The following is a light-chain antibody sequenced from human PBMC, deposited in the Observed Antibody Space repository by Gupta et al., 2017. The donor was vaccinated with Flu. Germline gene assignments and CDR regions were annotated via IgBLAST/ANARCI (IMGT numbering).Light chain of an antibody. V-gene: IGLV1-36*01. CDR3: AAWDDNVNGLV. Sequence: QSVLTQPPSVSEAPRQEVTISCSGSSSNIGKYEVSWYQHLPEQAPKLLIYFSALLPSGVSDRFSASSSGTSASLTISGLRSEDEGDYYCAAWDDNVNGLVFGGGTRVTVL. CDR2: FSA. J-gene: IGLJ2*01. CDR1: SSNIGKYE.